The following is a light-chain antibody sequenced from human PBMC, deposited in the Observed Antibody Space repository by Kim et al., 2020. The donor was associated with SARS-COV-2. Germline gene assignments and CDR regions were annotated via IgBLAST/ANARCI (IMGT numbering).Light chain of an antibody. CDR1: QSMSSY. V-gene: IGKV1-39*01. J-gene: IGKJ2*01. CDR3: QQSYSTPHT. Sequence: SESVGDRVTITGRASQSMSSYLNWYQQKPGKAPKLLIYAASSLQSGVPSRFSGSGSGTDFTLTISSLQPEDFATYYCQQSYSTPHTFGQGTKLEI. CDR2: AAS.